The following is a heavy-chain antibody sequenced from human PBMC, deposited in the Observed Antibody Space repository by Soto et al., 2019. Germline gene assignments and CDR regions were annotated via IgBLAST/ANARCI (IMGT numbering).Heavy chain of an antibody. CDR1: GFSFSVYA. Sequence: QVELVESGGGVVQSGGSLRLSCAAPGFSFSVYALHWIRQAPGEGLEWVAVISPNGNNQYYADSVKGRFTISRDTSKSTLSLPMTSLRPEDTAVYYCASGAAFYYDTSRYWGQGTLVTVSS. D-gene: IGHD3-22*01. CDR2: ISPNGNNQ. V-gene: IGHV3-30-3*01. CDR3: ASGAAFYYDTSRY. J-gene: IGHJ4*02.